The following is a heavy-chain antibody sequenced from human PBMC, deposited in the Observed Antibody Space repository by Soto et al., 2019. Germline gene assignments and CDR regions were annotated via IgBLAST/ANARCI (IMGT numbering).Heavy chain of an antibody. D-gene: IGHD2-2*02. Sequence: QVQLVQSGAEVKKPGSSVKVSCKASGGTFSSYAISWVRQAPGQGLEWMGGIIPIFGTANYAQKFQGRVTITADESTSTAYMELSSLRSEDTAVYCCARDRVVPAAIDYYYYYGMDVWGQGTTVTVSS. CDR2: IIPIFGTA. CDR3: ARDRVVPAAIDYYYYYGMDV. J-gene: IGHJ6*02. CDR1: GGTFSSYA. V-gene: IGHV1-69*01.